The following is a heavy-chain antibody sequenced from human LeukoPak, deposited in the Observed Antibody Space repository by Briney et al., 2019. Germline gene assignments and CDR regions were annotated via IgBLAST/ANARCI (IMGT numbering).Heavy chain of an antibody. J-gene: IGHJ5*02. Sequence: ASVKVSFKASGGTFSSYTISWVRQAPGQGLEWMGRIIPILGIANYAQKFQGRVTITADKSTSTADMELSSLRSEDTAVYYCARSTTVVTGIGWFDPWGQGTLVTVSS. D-gene: IGHD4-23*01. CDR1: GGTFSSYT. V-gene: IGHV1-69*02. CDR2: IIPILGIA. CDR3: ARSTTVVTGIGWFDP.